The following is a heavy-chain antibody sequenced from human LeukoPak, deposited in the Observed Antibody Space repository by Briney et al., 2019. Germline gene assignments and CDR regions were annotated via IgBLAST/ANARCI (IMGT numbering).Heavy chain of an antibody. CDR2: VFYGGTT. V-gene: IGHV4-39*07. J-gene: IGHJ4*02. CDR1: GGSISSSDYY. D-gene: IGHD1-26*01. CDR3: ARGWELLLGNDY. Sequence: SETLSLTCSVSGGSISSSDYYWGWIRQPPGKGLEWIGTVFYGGTTYYSPSLKSRVTISVDTSKNQFSLKLGSVTAADTAVYYCARGWELLLGNDYWGQGTLVTVSS.